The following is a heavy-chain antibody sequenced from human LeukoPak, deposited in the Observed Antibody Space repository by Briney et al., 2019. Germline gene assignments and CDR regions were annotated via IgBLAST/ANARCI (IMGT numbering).Heavy chain of an antibody. D-gene: IGHD2-2*01. Sequence: SVEVSCKASGGTFSSYAISWVRQAPGQGLEWMGGIIPIFGTANYAQKFQGRVTITADESTSTAYMELSSLRSEDTAVYYCASSPPPYCSSTSCYELDYWGQGTLVTVSS. CDR1: GGTFSSYA. CDR3: ASSPPPYCSSTSCYELDY. J-gene: IGHJ4*02. CDR2: IIPIFGTA. V-gene: IGHV1-69*13.